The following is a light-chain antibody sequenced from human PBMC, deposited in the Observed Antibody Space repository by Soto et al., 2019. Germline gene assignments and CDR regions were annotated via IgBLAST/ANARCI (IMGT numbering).Light chain of an antibody. Sequence: QSVLTQPASVYGSPGRSITISCTGTSSDVGGYNYVSWYQHHPGKAPKLIIYDVSNRPSGVSNRFSGSKSGNTASLTISGLQPEDDAYYYSTSYKTNXISQLVSGTGT. CDR3: TSYKTNXISQLV. V-gene: IGLV2-14*03. J-gene: IGLJ1*01. CDR2: DVS. CDR1: SSDVGGYNY.